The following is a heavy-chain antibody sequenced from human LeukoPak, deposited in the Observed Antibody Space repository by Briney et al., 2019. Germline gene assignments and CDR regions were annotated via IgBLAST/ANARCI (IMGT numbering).Heavy chain of an antibody. CDR2: TSAYNGNT. Sequence: ASVKVSCKASGYTFTSYGISWVRQAPGQGLEWMGWTSAYNGNTNYAQKLQGRVTMTTDTSTSTAYMELRSLRSDDTAVYYCARKILGWNYGWFDPWGQGTLVTVSS. D-gene: IGHD1-7*01. CDR3: ARKILGWNYGWFDP. CDR1: GYTFTSYG. V-gene: IGHV1-18*01. J-gene: IGHJ5*02.